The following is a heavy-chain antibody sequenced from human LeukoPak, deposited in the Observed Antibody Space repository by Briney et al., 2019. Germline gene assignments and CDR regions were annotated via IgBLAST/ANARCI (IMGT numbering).Heavy chain of an antibody. Sequence: TGGSLRLSCAASGFTFSSYGMHWVRQAPGKGLEWVAFIRYDGSNKYYAASVKGRFTISRDNSKNTQNLQMNSLRAEDTAVYYCAKDPTHFRVWDDYDSNVLNCWGQGTLVTVSS. CDR2: IRYDGSNK. CDR3: AKDPTHFRVWDDYDSNVLNC. CDR1: GFTFSSYG. J-gene: IGHJ4*02. V-gene: IGHV3-30*02. D-gene: IGHD3-22*01.